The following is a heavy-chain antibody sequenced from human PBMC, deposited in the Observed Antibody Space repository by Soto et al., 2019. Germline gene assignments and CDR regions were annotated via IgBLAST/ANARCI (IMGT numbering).Heavy chain of an antibody. J-gene: IGHJ4*02. CDR3: ASDILESNF. V-gene: IGHV4-30-2*05. CDR2: IYHSGST. CDR1: GGSISSGGYS. D-gene: IGHD3-3*01. Sequence: SETLSLTCTVSGGSISSGGYSWSWIRQPPGKGLEWIGYIYHSGSTYYNPSLKSRVTISVDTSKNQFSLKLSSVTAADTAVYYCASDILESNFWGQGTLVTVSS.